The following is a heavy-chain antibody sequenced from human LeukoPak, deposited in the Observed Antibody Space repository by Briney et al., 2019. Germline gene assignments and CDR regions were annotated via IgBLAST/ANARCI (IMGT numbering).Heavy chain of an antibody. CDR2: MQYDGSVT. D-gene: IGHD2-8*01. V-gene: IGHV3-30*02. J-gene: IGHJ5*02. CDR3: AQDVPIERVPGVGPGS. Sequence: GGSLRLSCAASGFTFSSYSMNWVRQAPGKGLEWVTFMQYDGSVTFYADSVKGRFTISRGNSKNTVYLQMSSLRTEDTAVYFCAQDVPIERVPGVGPGSWGQGTLVTVSS. CDR1: GFTFSSYS.